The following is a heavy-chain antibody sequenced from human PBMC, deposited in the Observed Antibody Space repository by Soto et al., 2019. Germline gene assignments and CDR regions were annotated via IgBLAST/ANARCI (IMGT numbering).Heavy chain of an antibody. CDR1: GFTFSSYG. D-gene: IGHD3-3*01. CDR3: AREQSRYDFWSGEQQGRYYYYYYMAG. Sequence: GGSLRLSCAASGFTFSSYGMHWVRQAPGKGLEWVAVIWYDGSNKYYADSVKGRFTISRDNSKNTLYLQMNSLRAEDTAVYYCAREQSRYDFWSGEQQGRYYYYYYMAGWGKGTTVTVAS. V-gene: IGHV3-33*01. J-gene: IGHJ6*03. CDR2: IWYDGSNK.